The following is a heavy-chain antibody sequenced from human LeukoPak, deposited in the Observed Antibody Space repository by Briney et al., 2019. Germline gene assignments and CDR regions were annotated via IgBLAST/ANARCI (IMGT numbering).Heavy chain of an antibody. J-gene: IGHJ4*02. Sequence: SETLSLACTVPGGSISSGGYYWSWVRQHPEKGLEWIGYIYYSGTAYYNPSLKSRVTMSVDTSKNQFSLKLDSVTAADTAVYYCAGSYTEYYFDYWGQGTLVTVSS. CDR1: GGSISSGGYY. CDR3: AGSYTEYYFDY. D-gene: IGHD1-26*01. V-gene: IGHV4-31*03. CDR2: IYYSGTA.